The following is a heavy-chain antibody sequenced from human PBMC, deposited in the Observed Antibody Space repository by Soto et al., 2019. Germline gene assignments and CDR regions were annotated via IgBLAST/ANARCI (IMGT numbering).Heavy chain of an antibody. CDR2: IIAYNATT. CDR1: GYTFTSYA. J-gene: IGHJ4*02. V-gene: IGHV1-18*01. D-gene: IGHD3-3*01. CDR3: ARASLDFRSGDYYFDY. Sequence: ASVKVSCKASGYTFTSYAINWVRQAPGQGLEWMGWIIAYNATTNYAQKLQGRVTMTADASTSTAYMELSSLRSADTAVYYCARASLDFRSGDYYFDYWGQGTMVTVSS.